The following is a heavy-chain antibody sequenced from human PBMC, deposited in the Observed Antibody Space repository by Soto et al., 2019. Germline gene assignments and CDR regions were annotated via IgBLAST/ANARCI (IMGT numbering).Heavy chain of an antibody. J-gene: IGHJ6*02. D-gene: IGHD1-1*01. CDR3: AAGQPAYYYGMDV. Sequence: GASVKVSCKAPGFTFTSSAVQWVRQARGQRLEWIGWIVVGSGNTNYAQKFQERVTITRDMSTSTAYMELSSLRSEDTAVYYCAAGQPAYYYGMDVWGQGTTVTVSS. CDR1: GFTFTSSA. CDR2: IVVGSGNT. V-gene: IGHV1-58*01.